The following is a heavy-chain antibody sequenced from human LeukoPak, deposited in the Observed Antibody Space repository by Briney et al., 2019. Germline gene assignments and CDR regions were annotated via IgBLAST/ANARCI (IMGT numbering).Heavy chain of an antibody. Sequence: GGSLRLSCAASGFTFSSYSMNWVRQAPGKGLEWVSSISSSSSYIYYADSVKGRFTISRDNSKNTLYLQMNSLRAEDTAVYYCAKDRYDFLVNWFDPWGQGTLVTVSS. J-gene: IGHJ5*02. V-gene: IGHV3-21*04. CDR1: GFTFSSYS. D-gene: IGHD3-3*01. CDR3: AKDRYDFLVNWFDP. CDR2: ISSSSSYI.